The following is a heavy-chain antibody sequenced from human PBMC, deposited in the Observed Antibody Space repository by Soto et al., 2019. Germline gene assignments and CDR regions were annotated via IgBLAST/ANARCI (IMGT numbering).Heavy chain of an antibody. CDR2: IWYDGSNK. J-gene: IGHJ6*02. Sequence: LXLSCASSGFTFSNYVMHWVLQAPVKGLEWVAVIWYDGSNKYYADSVKGRFTISRDNSKNTLYLQMNSLRAEDTAVYYCARDLWGYSSGWNTDNYYYYYGMDVWGQGTTVTVSS. D-gene: IGHD6-19*01. CDR1: GFTFSNYV. CDR3: ARDLWGYSSGWNTDNYYYYYGMDV. V-gene: IGHV3-33*01.